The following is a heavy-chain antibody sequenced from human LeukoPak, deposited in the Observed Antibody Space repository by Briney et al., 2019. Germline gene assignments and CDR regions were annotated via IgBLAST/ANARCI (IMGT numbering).Heavy chain of an antibody. CDR2: INHTGST. V-gene: IGHV4-34*01. Sequence: SETLSLTCAVYGGSFSGYWSWIRQPPGKGLEWIGEINHTGSTNYNPSLKSRVTISVDTSKNQFSLKLSSVTAADTAVYFCARRSHYSGWYVWGQGTLVTVSS. J-gene: IGHJ1*01. CDR1: GGSFSGY. CDR3: ARRSHYSGWYV. D-gene: IGHD6-19*01.